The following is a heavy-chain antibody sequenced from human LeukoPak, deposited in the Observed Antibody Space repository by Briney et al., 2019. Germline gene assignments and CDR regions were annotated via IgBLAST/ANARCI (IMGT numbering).Heavy chain of an antibody. Sequence: GASVKVSCKTSGYTSTSYGISWVRQAPGQGLEWMGWINPNSGNTTYVQKFQGRVTMTRNTSINTAYMELSSLRSEDTAVYYCARGRLLWFDKLLTFYTSWFDPWGQGTLVTVSS. CDR2: INPNSGNT. CDR3: ARGRLLWFDKLLTFYTSWFDP. D-gene: IGHD3-10*01. V-gene: IGHV1-8*02. CDR1: GYTSTSYG. J-gene: IGHJ5*02.